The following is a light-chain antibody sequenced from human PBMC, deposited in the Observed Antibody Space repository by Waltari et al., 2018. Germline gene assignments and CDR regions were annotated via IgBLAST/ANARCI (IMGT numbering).Light chain of an antibody. Sequence: QSALTQPASVSGSPGQSITISCTGTSSDVGSYNYVSWYQQHPGKAPQLMIYDVSYRPSGVSNRFSGSKAGNTASLTLSGLQAEDEADYYCSSYITTNTLELFGGGTSLTVL. CDR2: DVS. V-gene: IGLV2-14*03. CDR1: SSDVGSYNY. CDR3: SSYITTNTLEL. J-gene: IGLJ2*01.